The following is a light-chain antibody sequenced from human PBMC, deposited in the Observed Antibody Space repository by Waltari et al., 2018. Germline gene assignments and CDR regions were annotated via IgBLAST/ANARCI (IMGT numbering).Light chain of an antibody. CDR2: QDT. V-gene: IGLV3-1*01. Sequence: SGDKLGDKYACWYQQKAGQSPVLVIYQDTKRPSGIPERFSGSNSGNTATLTISGTQALDEADYYCQAWDSDTYYVFGTGTKVTVL. CDR3: QAWDSDTYYV. CDR1: KLGDKY. J-gene: IGLJ1*01.